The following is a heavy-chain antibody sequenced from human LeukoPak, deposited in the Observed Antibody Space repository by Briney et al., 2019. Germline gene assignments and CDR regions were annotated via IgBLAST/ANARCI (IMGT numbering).Heavy chain of an antibody. J-gene: IGHJ4*02. V-gene: IGHV3-7*01. CDR2: IKNDGAVK. CDR1: GFTLSTFW. Sequence: GGSLRLSCAASGFTLSTFWMTWVRQAPGKGLEWVANIKNDGAVKNYVDSVKGRFTISRDNAKNSLYLQMNSLRAEDTAVYYCAKDSYSKGDFWGQGVLVTVSS. D-gene: IGHD6-13*01. CDR3: AKDSYSKGDF.